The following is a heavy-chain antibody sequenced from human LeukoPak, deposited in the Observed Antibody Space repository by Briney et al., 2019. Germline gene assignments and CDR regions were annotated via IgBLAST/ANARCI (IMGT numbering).Heavy chain of an antibody. D-gene: IGHD3-10*01. CDR2: INYTGST. Sequence: GSLRLSCAASGFTFNSYGMTWVRQPPGKGLEWIGEINYTGSTTNYNPSLKNRVTISVDMYKNQFSLKLISVTAADAAVYYCARRRWGYGSGSYDYWGQGTLVTVSS. J-gene: IGHJ4*02. CDR3: ARRRWGYGSGSYDY. V-gene: IGHV4-34*01. CDR1: GFTFNSYG.